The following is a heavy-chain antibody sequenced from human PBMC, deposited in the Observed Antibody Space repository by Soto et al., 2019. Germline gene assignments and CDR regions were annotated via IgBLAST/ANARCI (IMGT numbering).Heavy chain of an antibody. CDR3: ANRHVSPADFDF. CDR2: IYWDDDK. CDR1: GFSLTTVGVG. J-gene: IGHJ4*02. V-gene: IGHV2-5*02. Sequence: QITLRESGPALVKPTQPLTLTCTFSGFSLTTVGVGVAWIRQPPGKALEWLALIYWDDDKIYSPSHKSRLTVTKDTSKNHVVFTMSNLDPTDTATYYCANRHVSPADFDFWGQGTLVTVSS.